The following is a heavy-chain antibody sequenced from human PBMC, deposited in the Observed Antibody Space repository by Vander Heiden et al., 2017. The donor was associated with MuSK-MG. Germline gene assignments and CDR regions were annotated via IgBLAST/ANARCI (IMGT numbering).Heavy chain of an antibody. D-gene: IGHD3-16*02. J-gene: IGHJ4*02. CDR3: ARGGDQYVGGSYRHSDY. CDR2: INPNSGGT. Sequence: QVQLVQSGAEVKKPGASVKVSCKVSGYTFTGHYLQWVRQAPGQGLEWMGWINPNSGGTNYAQKFQGRVTMTRDTSISTAYMELRGLRFEETAVYYCARGGDQYVGGSYRHSDYWGQGTLVTVSS. V-gene: IGHV1-2*02. CDR1: GYTFTGHY.